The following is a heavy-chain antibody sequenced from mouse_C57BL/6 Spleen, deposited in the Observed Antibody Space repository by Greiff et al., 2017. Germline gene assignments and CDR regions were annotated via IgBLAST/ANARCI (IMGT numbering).Heavy chain of an antibody. CDR1: GFSLTSYG. J-gene: IGHJ3*01. V-gene: IGHV2-2*01. CDR3: ARGSGYYDWFAY. CDR2: IWSGGST. D-gene: IGHD2-3*01. Sequence: QVQLQQSGPGLVQPSQSLSITCTVSGFSLTSYGVHWVRQSPGKGLEWLGVIWSGGSTDYNAAFISRLSISKDNSKSQVFFKMNSLQADDTAIYYCARGSGYYDWFAYWGQGTLVTVSA.